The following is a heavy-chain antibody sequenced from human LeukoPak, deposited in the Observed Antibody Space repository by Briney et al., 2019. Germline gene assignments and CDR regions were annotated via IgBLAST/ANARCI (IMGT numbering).Heavy chain of an antibody. Sequence: GGSLRLSRAASGFTFSSYLMHWVRQAPGKGLVWVSRINSDESGTRYADSVKGRFTISRDNAKNSLYLQMNSLRDEDTAVYYCARDPYSGSYGDYYYYYMDVWGKGTTVTISS. CDR1: GFTFSSYL. D-gene: IGHD1-26*01. CDR3: ARDPYSGSYGDYYYYYMDV. J-gene: IGHJ6*03. V-gene: IGHV3-74*01. CDR2: INSDESGT.